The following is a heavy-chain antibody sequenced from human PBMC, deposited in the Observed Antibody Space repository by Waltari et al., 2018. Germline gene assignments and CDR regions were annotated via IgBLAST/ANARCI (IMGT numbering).Heavy chain of an antibody. CDR3: AASGAAAYGSGSYYPVY. V-gene: IGHV1-69-2*01. D-gene: IGHD3-10*01. CDR1: GYTFTDYY. Sequence: EVQLVQSGAEVKKPGATVKISCKVSGYTFTDYYMHWVQQAPGKGLEWMGLVDPEDGETIYAEKFQGRVTITADTSTDTAYMELSSLRSEDTAVYYCAASGAAAYGSGSYYPVYWGQGTLVTVSS. J-gene: IGHJ4*02. CDR2: VDPEDGET.